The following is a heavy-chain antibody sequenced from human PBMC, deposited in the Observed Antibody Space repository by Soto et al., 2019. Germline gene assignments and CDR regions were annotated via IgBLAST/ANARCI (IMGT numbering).Heavy chain of an antibody. CDR3: ARSLWFGHSNWFDP. J-gene: IGHJ5*02. CDR2: IYYSGST. Sequence: QVQLQESGPGLVKPSETLSLTCTVSGGSISSYYWSWIRQPPGKGLEWIGYIYYSGSTNYNPSLKSRVTISVDTSKNQFSLKLSSVTAADTAVYYCARSLWFGHSNWFDPWGQGTLVTVSS. V-gene: IGHV4-59*01. CDR1: GGSISSYY. D-gene: IGHD3-10*01.